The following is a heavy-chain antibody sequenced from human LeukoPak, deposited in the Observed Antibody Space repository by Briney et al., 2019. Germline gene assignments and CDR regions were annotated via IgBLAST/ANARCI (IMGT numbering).Heavy chain of an antibody. D-gene: IGHD6-19*01. J-gene: IGHJ4*02. V-gene: IGHV3-30*02. CDR3: AKGQWLAHFDY. Sequence: GGSLRLSCAASGFTFRSYGMHWVRQAPGKGLEWVAYIRFDGTTKYYTDSVKGRFTISRDTSHNTLYLETNSLRPNDTAVYYCAKGQWLAHFDYWGQGTLVTVSS. CDR2: IRFDGTTK. CDR1: GFTFRSYG.